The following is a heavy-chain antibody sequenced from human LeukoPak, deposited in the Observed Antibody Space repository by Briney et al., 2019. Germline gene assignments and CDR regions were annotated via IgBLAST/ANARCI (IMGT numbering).Heavy chain of an antibody. V-gene: IGHV1-69*13. CDR2: IIPIFGTA. CDR1: GYTFTSYD. Sequence: SVKVSCKASGYTFTSYDINWVRQAPGQGLEWMGGIIPIFGTANYAQKFQGRVTITADESTSTAYMELSSLRSEDTAVYYCAKYYYDSSGYAGFDYWGQGTLVTVSS. J-gene: IGHJ4*02. D-gene: IGHD3-22*01. CDR3: AKYYYDSSGYAGFDY.